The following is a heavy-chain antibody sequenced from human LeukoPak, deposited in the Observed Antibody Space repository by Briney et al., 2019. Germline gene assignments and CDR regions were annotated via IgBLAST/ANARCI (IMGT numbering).Heavy chain of an antibody. CDR1: GFTFSSYG. D-gene: IGHD2-15*01. CDR3: ARTTAATQGVFDY. Sequence: PGGSLRLSCAASGFTFSSYGMLWVRQAPGKGLEWVALIWFGGSYKYYVDSVKGQFTISRDNSKNTVYLQMNSLRAEDTALYYCARTTAATQGVFDYWGQGTLVTVSS. J-gene: IGHJ4*02. CDR2: IWFGGSYK. V-gene: IGHV3-33*01.